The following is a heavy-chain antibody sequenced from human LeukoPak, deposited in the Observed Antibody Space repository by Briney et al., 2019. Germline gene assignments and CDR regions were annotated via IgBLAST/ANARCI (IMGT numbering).Heavy chain of an antibody. D-gene: IGHD6-19*01. CDR3: ARRIIGSGWYGADFDY. CDR2: IKQDGSEK. Sequence: GVSLRLSCAASGFTFSSYWMSWVRQAPGKGLEWVANIKQDGSEKYYVDSVKGRFTISRDNAKNSLYLQMNSLRAEDTAVYYCARRIIGSGWYGADFDYWGQGTLVTVSS. J-gene: IGHJ4*02. CDR1: GFTFSSYW. V-gene: IGHV3-7*01.